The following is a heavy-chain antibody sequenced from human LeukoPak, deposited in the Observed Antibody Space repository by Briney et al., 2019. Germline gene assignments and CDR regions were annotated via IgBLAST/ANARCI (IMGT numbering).Heavy chain of an antibody. CDR1: GGSISSSSYY. Sequence: SETLSLTCTVSGGSISSSSYYWGWIRQPPGKGLEWIGSIYDSGSTYYNPSVKTRITISVDTSKNQFSLKLSSVTAADTAVYYCARDQWSYYYGSGSPRGNWFDPWGQGTLVTVSS. J-gene: IGHJ5*02. V-gene: IGHV4-39*07. D-gene: IGHD3-10*01. CDR2: IYDSGST. CDR3: ARDQWSYYYGSGSPRGNWFDP.